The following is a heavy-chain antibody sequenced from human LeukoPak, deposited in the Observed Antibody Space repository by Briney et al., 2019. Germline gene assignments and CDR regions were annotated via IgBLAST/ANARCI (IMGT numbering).Heavy chain of an antibody. CDR1: GGSISSYY. Sequence: SETLSLTCTVSGGSISSYYWSWIRQPPGKGLEWIGEINHSGSTNYNPSLKSRVTLSVDTSKNQFSLKLSSVTAADTAVYYCARFGSGYSGYDLGFDYWGQGTLVTVSS. V-gene: IGHV4-34*01. CDR3: ARFGSGYSGYDLGFDY. J-gene: IGHJ4*02. CDR2: INHSGST. D-gene: IGHD5-12*01.